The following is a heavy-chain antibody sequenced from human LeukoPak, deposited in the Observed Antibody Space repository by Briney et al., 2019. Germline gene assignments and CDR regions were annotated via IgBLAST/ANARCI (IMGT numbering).Heavy chain of an antibody. Sequence: GGSLRLSCAASGFTFSSYAMTWVRQAPGKGLEWVSGVSSSGDSTYYADSVKGRFTISRDNSKNTLYLQMNSLRAEDTAVYYCGRGHNSGTYSSLVYWGQGTLVTVSS. D-gene: IGHD3-10*01. CDR3: GRGHNSGTYSSLVY. V-gene: IGHV3-23*01. J-gene: IGHJ4*02. CDR1: GFTFSSYA. CDR2: VSSSGDST.